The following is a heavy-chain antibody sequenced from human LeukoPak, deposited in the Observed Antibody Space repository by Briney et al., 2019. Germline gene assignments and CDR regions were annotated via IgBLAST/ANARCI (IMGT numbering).Heavy chain of an antibody. CDR3: AKDSSGDYLDY. J-gene: IGHJ4*02. V-gene: IGHV3-48*03. CDR2: ISSSGSTI. CDR1: GFTFSSYE. Sequence: GGSLRLSCAASGFTFSSYEMNWVRQAPGKGLEWVSYISSSGSTIYYADSVKGRFTISRDNAKNSLYLQMNSLRAEDTALYYCAKDSSGDYLDYWGQGTLVTVSS. D-gene: IGHD2/OR15-2a*01.